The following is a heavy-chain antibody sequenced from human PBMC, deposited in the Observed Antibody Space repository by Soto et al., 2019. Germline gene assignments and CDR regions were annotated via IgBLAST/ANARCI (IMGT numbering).Heavy chain of an antibody. J-gene: IGHJ3*02. Sequence: VQLVESGGGVVQPGRSLRLSCAASGFTFSSYGMHWVRQAPGKGLEWVAVISYDGSNKYYADSVKGRFTISRDNSKNTLYLQMNSLRAEDTAVYYCAKGTSYYDSSGNDAFDIWGQGTMVTVSS. CDR3: AKGTSYYDSSGNDAFDI. D-gene: IGHD3-22*01. V-gene: IGHV3-30*18. CDR2: ISYDGSNK. CDR1: GFTFSSYG.